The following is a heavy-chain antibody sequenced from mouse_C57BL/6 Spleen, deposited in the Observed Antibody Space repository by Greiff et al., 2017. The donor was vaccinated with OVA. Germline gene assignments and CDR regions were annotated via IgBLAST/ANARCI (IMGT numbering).Heavy chain of an antibody. Sequence: QVHLKQPGAELVRPGTSVKLSCKASGYTFTSYWMHWVKQRPGQGLEWIGVIDPSDSYTNYNQKFKGKATLTVDTSSSTAYMQLSSLTSEDSAVYYCARPGGYYGNYVDYWGQGTTLTVSS. CDR2: IDPSDSYT. V-gene: IGHV1-59*01. D-gene: IGHD2-1*01. CDR1: GYTFTSYW. CDR3: ARPGGYYGNYVDY. J-gene: IGHJ2*01.